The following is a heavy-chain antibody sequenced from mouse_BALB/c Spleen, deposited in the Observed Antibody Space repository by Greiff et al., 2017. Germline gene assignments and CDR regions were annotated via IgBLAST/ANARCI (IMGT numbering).Heavy chain of an antibody. CDR3: GMGYDYGGFEY. CDR2: INPYNGDT. J-gene: IGHJ2*01. Sequence: EVQRVESGPELVKPGASVKISCKASGYSFTGYFMNWVKQSHGKSLEWIGRINPYNGDTFYNQKFKGKATLTVDKSSSTAHMELLSLTSEDSAVYYCGMGYDYGGFEYWGQGTTLTVSS. CDR1: GYSFTGYF. V-gene: IGHV1-37*01. D-gene: IGHD2-4*01.